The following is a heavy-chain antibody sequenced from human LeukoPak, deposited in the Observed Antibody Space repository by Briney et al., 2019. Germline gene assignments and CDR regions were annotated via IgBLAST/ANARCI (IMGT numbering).Heavy chain of an antibody. V-gene: IGHV3-30*04. CDR3: ARDLPWFDP. J-gene: IGHJ5*02. CDR1: GFTFSSYA. Sequence: GRSLRLSCAASGFTFSSYAMHWVRPAPGKGLEWVAVISYDGSNKYYADSVKGRFTISRDNSKNTLYLQMNSLRAEDTAVYYCARDLPWFDPWGQGTLVTVSS. CDR2: ISYDGSNK.